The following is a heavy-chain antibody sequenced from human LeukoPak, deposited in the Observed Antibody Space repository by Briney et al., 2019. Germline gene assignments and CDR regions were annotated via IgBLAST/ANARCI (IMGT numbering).Heavy chain of an antibody. V-gene: IGHV3-7*01. Sequence: GGSLRLSCAASGFTFSSYWMSWVRQAPGKGLEWVANIKQDGSEKYYVDSVKGRFTISRDNAKNSLYLRMNSLRAEDTAVYYCARDSGTMIVVVPDDAFDIWGQGTMVTVSS. CDR2: IKQDGSEK. D-gene: IGHD3-22*01. CDR3: ARDSGTMIVVVPDDAFDI. CDR1: GFTFSSYW. J-gene: IGHJ3*02.